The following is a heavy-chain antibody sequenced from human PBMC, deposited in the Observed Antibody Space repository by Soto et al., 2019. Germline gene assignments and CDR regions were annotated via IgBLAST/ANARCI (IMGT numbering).Heavy chain of an antibody. CDR1: GFIFSDYG. D-gene: IGHD2-21*02. V-gene: IGHV3-48*02. CDR2: INAPSTST. Sequence: EVHLVESGGGLVQPGGSLRLSCAASGFIFSDYGLTWVRQAPGKGLEWVSHINAPSTSTLYADSVRGRFTISRDNAKNSVYLQMSRLSDEDTAVYYCTRDPEGDLDFDYWGQGTLVTVSS. CDR3: TRDPEGDLDFDY. J-gene: IGHJ4*02.